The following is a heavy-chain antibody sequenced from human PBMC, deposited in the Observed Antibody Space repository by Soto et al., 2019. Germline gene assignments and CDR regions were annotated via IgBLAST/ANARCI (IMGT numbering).Heavy chain of an antibody. Sequence: VQLVESGGGVVQPGRSLRLSCAASGFTFSSYAMHWVRQAPGKGLEWVAVISYDGSNKYYADSVKGRFTISRDNSKNTLYLQMNSLRAEDTAVYYCARESVAGTFDYWGQGTLVTVSS. J-gene: IGHJ4*02. CDR2: ISYDGSNK. CDR1: GFTFSSYA. D-gene: IGHD6-19*01. CDR3: ARESVAGTFDY. V-gene: IGHV3-30-3*01.